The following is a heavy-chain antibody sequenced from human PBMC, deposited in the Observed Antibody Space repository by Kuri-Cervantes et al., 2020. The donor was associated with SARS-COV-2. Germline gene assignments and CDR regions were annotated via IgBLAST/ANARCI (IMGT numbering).Heavy chain of an antibody. J-gene: IGHJ1*01. CDR1: GYTFTSYG. D-gene: IGHD3-3*01. CDR2: ISAYNGNT. Sequence: ASVKVSCKASGYTFTSYGISWVRLAPGQGLEWMGWISAYNGNTNYAQKLQGRVTMTTDTSTSTAYMELRSLRSDDTAVYYCAQTLDYDFWSGYSTGYFQHWGQGTLVTVSS. CDR3: AQTLDYDFWSGYSTGYFQH. V-gene: IGHV1-18*01.